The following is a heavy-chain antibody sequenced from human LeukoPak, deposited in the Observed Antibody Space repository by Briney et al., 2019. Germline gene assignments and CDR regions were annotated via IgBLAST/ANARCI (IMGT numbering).Heavy chain of an antibody. CDR1: GFTFSSYW. D-gene: IGHD4-17*01. V-gene: IGHV3-7*01. CDR2: IKQDGSEK. CDR3: ARLIPDDYDVNWFDP. J-gene: IGHJ5*02. Sequence: GGSLRPSCAASGFTFSSYWMSWVRQAPGKGLEWVANIKQDGSEKYYVDSVKGRFTISRDNAKNSLYLQMNSLRAEDTAVYYCARLIPDDYDVNWFDPWGQGTLVTVSS.